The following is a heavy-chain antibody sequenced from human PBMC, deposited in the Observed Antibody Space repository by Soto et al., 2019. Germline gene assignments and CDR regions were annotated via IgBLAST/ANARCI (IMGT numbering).Heavy chain of an antibody. CDR2: IRSKANSYAT. J-gene: IGHJ4*02. CDR3: SATYYYGSGSYLNDY. V-gene: IGHV3-73*01. Sequence: GGSLRLSCAASGFTFSGSAMHWVRQASGKGLEWVGRIRSKANSYATAYAASVKGRFTISRDDSKNTAYLQMSSLKTEDTAVYYCSATYYYGSGSYLNDYWGQGTLVTVSS. CDR1: GFTFSGSA. D-gene: IGHD3-10*01.